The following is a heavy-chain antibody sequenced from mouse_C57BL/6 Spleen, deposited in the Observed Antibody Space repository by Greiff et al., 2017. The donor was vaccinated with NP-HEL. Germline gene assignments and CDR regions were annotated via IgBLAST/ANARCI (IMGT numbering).Heavy chain of an antibody. CDR3: ARGVTTVVATDFDV. Sequence: QVQLQQPGAELVKPGASVKLSCKASGYTFTSYWMHWVKQRPGQGLEWIGMIHPNSGSTNYNEKFKSKATLTVDKSSSTAYMQLSSLPSGDSAVYYCARGVTTVVATDFDVWGTGTTVTVSS. V-gene: IGHV1-64*01. J-gene: IGHJ1*03. D-gene: IGHD1-1*01. CDR2: IHPNSGST. CDR1: GYTFTSYW.